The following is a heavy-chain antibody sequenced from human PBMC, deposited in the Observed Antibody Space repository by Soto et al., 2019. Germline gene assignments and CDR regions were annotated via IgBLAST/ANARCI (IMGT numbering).Heavy chain of an antibody. D-gene: IGHD6-13*01. V-gene: IGHV5-10-1*01. CDR3: ARRIAAAGGYYYYAFDV. CDR1: GYNFDTYW. Sequence: GESLKISCRGSGYNFDTYWINWVRQMPGKGLEWMGRIDPGDSKTKYSPSLEGHISISVDTSINTTYLQWSSLKPSDTAIYYCARRIAAAGGYYYYAFDVLGQGTAVTVSS. CDR2: IDPGDSKT. J-gene: IGHJ6*02.